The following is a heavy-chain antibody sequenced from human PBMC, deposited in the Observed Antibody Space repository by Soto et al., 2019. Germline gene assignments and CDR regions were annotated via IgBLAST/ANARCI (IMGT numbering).Heavy chain of an antibody. Sequence: EVQLLESGGGLVQPGGSLRLSCAASGFTFSSYAMSWVRQAPGKGLEWVSAISGSGGSTYYADSVKGRFTISRDNSKNTLYLQIKSLRAEDTAVYYCAKDSRDIVATNTRDYWGQGTLVTVSS. D-gene: IGHD5-12*01. J-gene: IGHJ4*02. CDR3: AKDSRDIVATNTRDY. V-gene: IGHV3-23*01. CDR1: GFTFSSYA. CDR2: ISGSGGST.